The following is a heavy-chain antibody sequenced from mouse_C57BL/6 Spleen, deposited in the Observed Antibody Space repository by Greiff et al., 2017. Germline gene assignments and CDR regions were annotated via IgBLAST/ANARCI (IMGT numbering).Heavy chain of an antibody. CDR3: TSRGDDDDFFYAMDY. J-gene: IGHJ4*01. Sequence: EVQLQQSGPGLVKPSQSLSLTCSVTGYSITSGYYWNWIRQFPGNKLEWMGYISYDGSNNYNASIKNRISITPDTSTNPLFLKLNSVTTEDTDTYYCTSRGDDDDFFYAMDYWGQGTSVTVSS. CDR2: ISYDGSN. CDR1: GYSITSGYY. D-gene: IGHD2-4*01. V-gene: IGHV3-6*01.